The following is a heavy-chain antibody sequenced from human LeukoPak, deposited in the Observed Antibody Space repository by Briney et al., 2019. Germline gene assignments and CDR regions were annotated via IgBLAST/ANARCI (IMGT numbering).Heavy chain of an antibody. CDR3: ARDPGDTIFRT. J-gene: IGHJ5*02. CDR1: GGSISSGDYY. D-gene: IGHD3-9*01. V-gene: IGHV4-30-4*01. CDR2: IYYSGST. Sequence: SETLSLTCAVSGGSISSGDYYWSWIRQPPGKGLEWIGYIYYSGSTYYNPSLKSRVTISVDTSKNQFSLRLSSVTAADTAVYYCARDPGDTIFRTWGQGTLVTVSS.